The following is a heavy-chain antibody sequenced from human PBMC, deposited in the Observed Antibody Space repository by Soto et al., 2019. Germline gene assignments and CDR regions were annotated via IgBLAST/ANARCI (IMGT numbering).Heavy chain of an antibody. CDR1: GFPFRNYG. CDR2: IWNDGRNE. CDR3: AREAGYYDQLGQQLPDL. J-gene: IGHJ4*02. D-gene: IGHD6-13*01. Sequence: PGGSLRLSCAASGFPFRNYGMHWVRQAPGKGLERVAGIWNDGRNENYAASVKGRFSVSRDNSRNTLYLQMNSLRLEDTALYYCAREAGYYDQLGQQLPDLWGQGTLVTVSS. V-gene: IGHV3-33*01.